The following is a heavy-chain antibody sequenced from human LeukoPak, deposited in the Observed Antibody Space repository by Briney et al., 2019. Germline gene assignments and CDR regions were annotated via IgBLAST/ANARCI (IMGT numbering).Heavy chain of an antibody. V-gene: IGHV1-8*01. J-gene: IGHJ3*02. CDR1: GYTFTSYD. D-gene: IGHD6-6*01. Sequence: ASVKVSCKASGYTFTSYDINWVRQATGQGLEWMGWMNPNSGNTGYAQKFQGRVTMTRNTSISTAYMELSSLRAEDTAVYYCARDPALRSSGAFDIWGQGTMVTVSS. CDR2: MNPNSGNT. CDR3: ARDPALRSSGAFDI.